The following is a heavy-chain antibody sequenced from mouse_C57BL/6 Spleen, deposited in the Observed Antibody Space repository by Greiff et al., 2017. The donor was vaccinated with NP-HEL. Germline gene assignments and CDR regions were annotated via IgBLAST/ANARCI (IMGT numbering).Heavy chain of an antibody. CDR3: ARRDYYDYDVDFDV. CDR2: ISSGSSTI. D-gene: IGHD2-4*01. CDR1: GFTFSDYG. V-gene: IGHV5-17*01. Sequence: EVKLMESGGGLVKPGGSLKLSCAASGFTFSDYGMHWVRQAPEKGLEWVAYISSGSSTIYYADTVKGRFTISRDNAKNTLFLQMTSLRSEDTAMYYCARRDYYDYDVDFDVWGTGTTVTVSS. J-gene: IGHJ1*03.